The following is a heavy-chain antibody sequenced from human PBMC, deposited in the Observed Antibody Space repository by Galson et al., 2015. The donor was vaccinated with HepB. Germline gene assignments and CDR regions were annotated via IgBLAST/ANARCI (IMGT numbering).Heavy chain of an antibody. V-gene: IGHV2-5*01. CDR1: GFSLTTSGVG. D-gene: IGHD5-18*01. CDR3: ARKRGYSSLDGFDF. CDR2: IYWNDEE. J-gene: IGHJ4*02. Sequence: ALVKPTQTLTLTCTFSGFSLTTSGVGVGWIRQPPGKALEWLALIYWNDEESYSPPLRSRLTVTKDTSQNRVVFNMTNMEPVDTATYFCARKRGYSSLDGFDFWGQGTLVTVSS.